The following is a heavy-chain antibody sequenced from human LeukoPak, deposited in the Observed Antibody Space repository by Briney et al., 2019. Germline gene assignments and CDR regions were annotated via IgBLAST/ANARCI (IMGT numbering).Heavy chain of an antibody. CDR2: VLFGGTT. CDR3: ARGGVPFDF. V-gene: IGHV4-30-4*01. CDR1: GDSISSADDY. J-gene: IGHJ4*02. D-gene: IGHD2-8*02. Sequence: SETLSLTCSVSGDSISSADDYWSWIRQPPGRGLEWIGYVLFGGTTYYKSSLKSRVTISLDASTNQVSLKLRSVTAADTAVYYCARGGVPFDFWGPGALVTVSS.